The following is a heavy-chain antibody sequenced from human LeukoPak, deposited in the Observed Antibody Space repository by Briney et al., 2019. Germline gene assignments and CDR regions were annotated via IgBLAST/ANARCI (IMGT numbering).Heavy chain of an antibody. CDR2: IYYSGST. V-gene: IGHV4-59*12. J-gene: IGHJ4*02. CDR3: ARDLIYGGNSGGY. D-gene: IGHD4-23*01. Sequence: SETLSLTCTVSGGSISSYYWSWIRQPPGKGLEWNGSIYYSGSTYYNPSLKSRVTISVDTSKNQFSLKLSSVTAADTAVYYCARDLIYGGNSGGYWGQGTLVTVSS. CDR1: GGSISSYY.